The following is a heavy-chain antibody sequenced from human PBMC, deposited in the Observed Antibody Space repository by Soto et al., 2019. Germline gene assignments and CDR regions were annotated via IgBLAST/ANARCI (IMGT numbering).Heavy chain of an antibody. CDR1: GYTFTRYD. CDR2: MNPNSGNT. V-gene: IGHV1-8*01. J-gene: IGHJ5*02. D-gene: IGHD5-12*01. CDR3: ARGVWLRPSNRFDP. Sequence: ASVKVSCKASGYTFTRYDINWVRQATGQGLEWMGWMNPNSGNTGYAQKFQGRVTMTRNTSISTAYMELSSLRSEDTAVYYCARGVWLRPSNRFDPWGQGTLVTVSS.